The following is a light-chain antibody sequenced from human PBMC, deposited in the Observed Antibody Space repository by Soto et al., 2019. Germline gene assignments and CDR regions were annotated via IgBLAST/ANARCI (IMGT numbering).Light chain of an antibody. CDR1: QAINNY. CDR3: QQFNAVPT. J-gene: IGKJ4*01. Sequence: DIQMTQSPSSLSASVGDRVTITCRACQAINNYLAWYQQKPGKVPTLLISAASTLQSGVPSRFSGSGSGTDFTHTISSLQPEDVATYYCQQFNAVPTFGGGTKVEI. V-gene: IGKV1-27*01. CDR2: AAS.